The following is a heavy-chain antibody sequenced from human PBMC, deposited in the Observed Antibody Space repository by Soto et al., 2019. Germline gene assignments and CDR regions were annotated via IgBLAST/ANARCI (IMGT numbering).Heavy chain of an antibody. V-gene: IGHV1-2*02. CDR1: GYTFTGYY. Sequence: SVKVSFKDSGYTFTGYYMHWVRQAPGQGLEWMGWINPNIGGRNYAQKFQGRVTMTMDTSISTAYMEVSRLRSDDKAVYYCASSHSSGWYPLWYWGQGTLVTVSS. D-gene: IGHD6-19*01. CDR2: INPNIGGR. CDR3: ASSHSSGWYPLWY. J-gene: IGHJ4*02.